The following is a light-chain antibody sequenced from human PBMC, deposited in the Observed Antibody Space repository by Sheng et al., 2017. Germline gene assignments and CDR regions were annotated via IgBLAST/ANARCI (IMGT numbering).Light chain of an antibody. V-gene: IGKV3-15*01. CDR3: QEYTYWYT. CDR2: GSS. J-gene: IGKJ2*01. Sequence: EIVMTQSPATLSVSPGERATLSCRASQSVSSNLAWYQQKPGQAPRLLIYGSSTRATGIPARFSGSGSGTDFTLTISSLQSEDFAVYYCQEYTYWYTFGQGTKLE. CDR1: QSVSSN.